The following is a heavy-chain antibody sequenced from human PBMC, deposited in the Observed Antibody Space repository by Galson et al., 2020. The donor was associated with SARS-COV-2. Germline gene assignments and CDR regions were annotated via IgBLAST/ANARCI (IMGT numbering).Heavy chain of an antibody. CDR3: ARDRLNEDFDY. V-gene: IGHV4-38-2*02. CDR2: IYHRGST. J-gene: IGHJ4*02. CDR1: GYSISSGYY. Sequence: ASETLSLTCAVSGYSISSGYYWGWIRQPPGKRLEWIESIYHRGSTYYNPSLKSRVTISVDTSKNQFSLKLSTVTAADTAVYYCARDRLNEDFDYWGQGILVTVSS. D-gene: IGHD6-6*01.